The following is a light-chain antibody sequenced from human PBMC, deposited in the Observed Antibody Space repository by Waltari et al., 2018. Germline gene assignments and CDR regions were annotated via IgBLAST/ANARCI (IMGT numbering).Light chain of an antibody. CDR3: CSFSGRPWV. J-gene: IGLJ3*02. Sequence: QSALTQPASVSGSPGQSITISCTRTSTAIGSYTLVSWYQHHSGEAPKLIIYEDTQRPSGVSNRFSGSKSGSTASLTISGLEAEDEADYYCCSFSGRPWVFGGGTRLTVL. V-gene: IGLV2-23*01. CDR2: EDT. CDR1: STAIGSYTL.